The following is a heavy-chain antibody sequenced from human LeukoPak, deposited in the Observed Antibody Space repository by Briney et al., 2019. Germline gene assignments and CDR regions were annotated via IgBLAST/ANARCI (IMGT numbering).Heavy chain of an antibody. J-gene: IGHJ4*02. D-gene: IGHD5-24*01. CDR3: AKRKDGHSPFDY. CDR1: GFTSSSYW. Sequence: GGSLRLSCAASGFTSSSYWMCWVRQAPGKGLEWVASIKQDGSEKKYVDSVRGRFTISRDNAKNSLYLQRNSLRPEDTALYYCAKRKDGHSPFDYWGQGTLVAVSS. V-gene: IGHV3-7*03. CDR2: IKQDGSEK.